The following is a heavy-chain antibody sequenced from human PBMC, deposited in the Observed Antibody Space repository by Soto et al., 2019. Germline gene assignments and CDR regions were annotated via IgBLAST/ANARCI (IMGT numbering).Heavy chain of an antibody. V-gene: IGHV3-30*18. D-gene: IGHD2-15*01. Sequence: PGGSLRLSCAASGFTFSSYGMHWVRQAPGKGLEWVAVISYDGSNKYYADSVKGRFTISRDNSKNTLYLQMNSLRAEDTAVYYCAKDLYCSGGSCYFGFDYWGQGTLVTVSS. CDR3: AKDLYCSGGSCYFGFDY. CDR2: ISYDGSNK. CDR1: GFTFSSYG. J-gene: IGHJ4*02.